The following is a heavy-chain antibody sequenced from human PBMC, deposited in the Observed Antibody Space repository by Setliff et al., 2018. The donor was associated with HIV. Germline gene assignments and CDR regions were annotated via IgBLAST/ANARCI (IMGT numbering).Heavy chain of an antibody. J-gene: IGHJ6*03. Sequence: PSETLSLTCTVSGASISSSSHHWAWIRQPPGKGLEYIGNIYYTGSTHHNPSLESRVATFVDTSKNQFSLKLSSVTAADTAVYYCARIVRWELVATSTFFYYYMDVWGKGTTVTVSS. CDR1: GASISSSSHH. V-gene: IGHV4-39*01. CDR2: IYYTGST. CDR3: ARIVRWELVATSTFFYYYMDV. D-gene: IGHD1-26*01.